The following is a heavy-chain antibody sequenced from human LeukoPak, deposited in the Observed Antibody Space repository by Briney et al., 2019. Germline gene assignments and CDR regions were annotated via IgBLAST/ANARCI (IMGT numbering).Heavy chain of an antibody. V-gene: IGHV3-23*01. D-gene: IGHD3-10*01. CDR1: VFTFSDYA. CDR3: AKDPKFGGGRFDP. J-gene: IGHJ5*02. Sequence: GGSLRLSCAASVFTFSDYAMSWVRQAPGKGLEWVSGISGSGVSTYYADSVKGRFTISRDNSKNTLYLQMNSLRVEDTAVYYCAKDPKFGGGRFDPWGQGTLVTVSS. CDR2: ISGSGVST.